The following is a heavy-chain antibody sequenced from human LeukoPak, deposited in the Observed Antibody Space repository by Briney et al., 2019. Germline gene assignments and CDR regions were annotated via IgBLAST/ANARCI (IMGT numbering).Heavy chain of an antibody. CDR2: IYYSGSS. CDR3: ARHDYLSQIDY. CDR1: GGSLSSGDYY. Sequence: PSETLSLTCTVSGGSLSSGDYYWSWNRQHPGKGLEWIGYIYYSGSSYYNPSLKSRVTISVDTSKNQFSLKLSSVTAADTAVYYCARHDYLSQIDYWGQGTLVTVSS. D-gene: IGHD4/OR15-4a*01. J-gene: IGHJ4*02. V-gene: IGHV4-31*03.